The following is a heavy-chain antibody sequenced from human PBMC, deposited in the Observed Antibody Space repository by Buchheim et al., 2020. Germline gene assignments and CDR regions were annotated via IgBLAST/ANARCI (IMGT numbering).Heavy chain of an antibody. V-gene: IGHV3-7*01. Sequence: EVQLVESGGGLVQPGGSLRLSCAASGFTFSSYWMSWVRQAPGKGLEWVANIKQDGSEKYYVDSVKGRFTISRDNAKNSLYLQMNSLRAEDTAVYYCARDGRRDIVVVVAATEFDYWGQGTL. D-gene: IGHD2-15*01. CDR1: GFTFSSYW. J-gene: IGHJ4*02. CDR3: ARDGRRDIVVVVAATEFDY. CDR2: IKQDGSEK.